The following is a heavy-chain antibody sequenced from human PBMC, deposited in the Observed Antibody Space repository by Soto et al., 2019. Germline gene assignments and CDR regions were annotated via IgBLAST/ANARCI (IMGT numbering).Heavy chain of an antibody. V-gene: IGHV3-21*01. CDR3: ARGLSSSDAFDI. CDR1: GFTFSSYS. CDR2: IGSSSSYI. D-gene: IGHD6-6*01. Sequence: GGSLRLSCAASGFTFSSYSMNWVRQAPGKGLEWVSSIGSSSSYIYYADSVKGRFTISRDNAKNSLYLQMNSLRAEDTAVYYCARGLSSSDAFDIWGQGTMVTVSS. J-gene: IGHJ3*02.